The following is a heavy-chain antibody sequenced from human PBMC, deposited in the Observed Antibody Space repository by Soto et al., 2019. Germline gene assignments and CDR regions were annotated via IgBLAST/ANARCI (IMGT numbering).Heavy chain of an antibody. CDR3: ARDSPYSSSWLDLDY. J-gene: IGHJ4*02. CDR2: IWYDGSNK. CDR1: GFTFSSYD. D-gene: IGHD6-13*01. Sequence: QVQLVESGGGVVQPGRSLRLSCAASGFTFSSYDMHWVRQAPGKGLEWVAVIWYDGSNKYYADSVKGRFTISRDNSKNTLYLQMNSLRAEDTAVYYCARDSPYSSSWLDLDYWGQGTLVTVSS. V-gene: IGHV3-33*01.